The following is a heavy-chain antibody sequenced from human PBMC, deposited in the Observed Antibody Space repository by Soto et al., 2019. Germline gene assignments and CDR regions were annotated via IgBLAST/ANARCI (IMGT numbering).Heavy chain of an antibody. Sequence: QMQLVQSGPEVKKPGTSVKVSCKASGFTFTDSALQWMRQARGQRLECIGWIVVGSNNTNYAQTFHERVTITRDMSASTVYMEVSSLRSDDTAVYYCATETPSGGMDVWGQGTTVTVSS. CDR2: IVVGSNNT. D-gene: IGHD3-10*01. CDR3: ATETPSGGMDV. V-gene: IGHV1-58*01. J-gene: IGHJ6*02. CDR1: GFTFTDSA.